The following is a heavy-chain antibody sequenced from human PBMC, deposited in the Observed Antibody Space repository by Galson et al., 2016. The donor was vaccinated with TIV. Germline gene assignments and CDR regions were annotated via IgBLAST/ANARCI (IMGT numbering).Heavy chain of an antibody. J-gene: IGHJ4*02. Sequence: SLRLSCAGSGFFFSSYAMSWVRQAPGKGLEWVAATSGSGDDSSYSDSVKGRSVISRENSKKTLFLQMNSLRAEDTAVYYCAKSAGYTDYYYYFDYWGQGALVTVSS. CDR2: TSGSGDDS. CDR1: GFFFSSYA. V-gene: IGHV3-23*01. CDR3: AKSAGYTDYYYYFDY. D-gene: IGHD3-9*01.